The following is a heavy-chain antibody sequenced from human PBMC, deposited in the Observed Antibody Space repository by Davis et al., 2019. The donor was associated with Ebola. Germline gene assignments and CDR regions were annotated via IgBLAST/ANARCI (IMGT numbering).Heavy chain of an antibody. CDR3: AKDRYYDNNPLYYESEC. J-gene: IGHJ4*02. Sequence: SVKVSCKASGYTFIGHYMHWVRQAPGQGLEWMGGIIPIFGTANYAQRFQGRVTITADESRTTAYMELSSLRSEDTAVYYCAKDRYYDNNPLYYESECWGQGTLVTVSS. CDR1: GYTFIGHY. CDR2: IIPIFGTA. D-gene: IGHD3-22*01. V-gene: IGHV1-69*13.